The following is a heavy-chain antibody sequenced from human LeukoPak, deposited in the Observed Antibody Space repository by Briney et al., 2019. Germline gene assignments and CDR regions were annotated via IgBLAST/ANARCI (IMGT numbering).Heavy chain of an antibody. D-gene: IGHD2-15*01. CDR2: ISYDGSNK. CDR3: ARDPGYACSGGSCYPPYYFDY. J-gene: IGHJ4*02. Sequence: GGSLRLSCAASGFTFSSYAMHWVRQAPGKGLEWVAVISYDGSNKYYADSVKGRFTISRDNSKNTLYLQMNSLRAEDTAVYYCARDPGYACSGGSCYPPYYFDYWGQGTLATVSS. CDR1: GFTFSSYA. V-gene: IGHV3-30*04.